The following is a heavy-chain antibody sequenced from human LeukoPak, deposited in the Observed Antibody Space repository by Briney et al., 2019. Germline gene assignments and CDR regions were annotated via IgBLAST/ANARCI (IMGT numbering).Heavy chain of an antibody. V-gene: IGHV4-59*08. CDR3: ARLSITGRSAFDI. J-gene: IGHJ3*02. D-gene: IGHD1-20*01. CDR1: RGSIRTYY. Sequence: KPSETLSLTCTVSRGSIRTYYWSWIRQSPGEGLEWIGYIYDSGTTKYNPSLKSRVTISVDTSKNQFSLKLSSVTAADTAVYYCARLSITGRSAFDIWGQGTMVSVFS. CDR2: IYDSGTT.